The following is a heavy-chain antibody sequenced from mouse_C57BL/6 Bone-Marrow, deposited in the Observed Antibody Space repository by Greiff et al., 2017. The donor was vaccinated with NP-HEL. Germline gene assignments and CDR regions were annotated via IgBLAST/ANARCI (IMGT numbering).Heavy chain of an antibody. J-gene: IGHJ1*03. Sequence: EVQLQESGPGMVKPSQSLSLTCTVTGYSITSGYDWHWIRHFPGNKLEWMGYISYSGSTNYNPSLKSRISITHDTSKNHFFLKLNSVTTEDTATYYCARSLSTMITTGYFDVWGTGTTVTVSS. CDR2: ISYSGST. CDR3: ARSLSTMITTGYFDV. V-gene: IGHV3-1*01. D-gene: IGHD2-4*01. CDR1: GYSITSGYD.